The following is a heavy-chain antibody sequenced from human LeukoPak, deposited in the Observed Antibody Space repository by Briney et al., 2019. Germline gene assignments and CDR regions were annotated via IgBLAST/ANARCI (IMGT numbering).Heavy chain of an antibody. J-gene: IGHJ6*03. CDR1: GFTFSNYC. V-gene: IGHV3-21*01. D-gene: IGHD2-21*01. CDR2: ISSTSEYV. Sequence: GGSLRLSCAASGFTFSNYCMNWVRQAPGEGLEWVASISSTSEYVLHSDSLQGRFSISRDNARDSLFLEMNSLRAEDKAIYYCARVPLDIILLYYMDVWGKGTTVTVSS. CDR3: ARVPLDIILLYYMDV.